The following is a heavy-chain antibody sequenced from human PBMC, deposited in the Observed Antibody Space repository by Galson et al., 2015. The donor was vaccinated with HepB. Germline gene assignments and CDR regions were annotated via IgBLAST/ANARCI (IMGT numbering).Heavy chain of an antibody. CDR1: GYTFTDYY. CDR2: FNPNNGGT. V-gene: IGHV1-2*02. CDR3: AIESSTVGPWGGFDV. D-gene: IGHD2-2*01. J-gene: IGHJ3*01. Sequence: SVKVSCKASGYTFTDYYMHWVRQAPGQGLEWMAWFNPNNGGTKYTQKFQGRVTMTRDTSISTAYMELRGLRSDDTAVYYCAIESSTVGPWGGFDVWGQGTMVTVSS.